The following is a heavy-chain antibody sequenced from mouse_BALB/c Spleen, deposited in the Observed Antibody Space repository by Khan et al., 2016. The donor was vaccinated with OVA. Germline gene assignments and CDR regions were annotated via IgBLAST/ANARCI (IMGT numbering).Heavy chain of an antibody. J-gene: IGHJ2*01. Sequence: QVQLQQSGAELVKAGASVKMSCKASGYTFTSYWMHWVKQRLGQGLEWFAETNPTNGRTYYNEKFKSKATLTVDKSSSTAYMLLSGPTFEDSAVYHCARIKKIVATDFDYWGQGTTLPVSS. V-gene: IGHV1S81*02. CDR2: TNPTNGRT. D-gene: IGHD1-1*01. CDR1: GYTFTSYW. CDR3: ARIKKIVATDFDY.